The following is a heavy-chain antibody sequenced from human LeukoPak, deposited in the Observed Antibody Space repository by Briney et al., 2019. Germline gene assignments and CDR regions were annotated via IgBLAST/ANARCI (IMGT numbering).Heavy chain of an antibody. V-gene: IGHV3-7*01. D-gene: IGHD3-16*01. J-gene: IGHJ3*02. CDR3: ARDRGEDAFDI. CDR2: IKQDGSEK. CDR1: GFTFSDYS. Sequence: PGGSLRLSCAASGFTFSDYSMSWVRQAPGKGLEWVANIKQDGSEKYYVDSVKGRFTISRDNAKNSLYLQMNSLRAEDTAVYYCARDRGEDAFDIWGQGTMVTVSS.